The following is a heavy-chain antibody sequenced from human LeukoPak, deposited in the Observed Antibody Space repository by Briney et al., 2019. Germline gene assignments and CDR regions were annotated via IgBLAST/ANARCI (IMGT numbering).Heavy chain of an antibody. CDR2: ISYDGSNK. D-gene: IGHD1-26*01. J-gene: IGHJ4*02. CDR3: ARRGGGSYDFDY. Sequence: GGSLRLSCAASGFTFSSYAMHWVRQAPGKGLEWVAVISYDGSNKKYADSVKGRFTISRDNSKNTLYLQMNSLRAEDTALYYCARRGGGSYDFDYWGQGTLVTVSS. CDR1: GFTFSSYA. V-gene: IGHV3-30*04.